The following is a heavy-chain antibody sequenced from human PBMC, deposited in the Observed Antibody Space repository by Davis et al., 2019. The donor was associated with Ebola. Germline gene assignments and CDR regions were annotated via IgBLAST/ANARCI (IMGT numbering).Heavy chain of an antibody. D-gene: IGHD2-2*02. CDR3: AKGYPYWYFDL. CDR1: GFTFDDYA. CDR2: ISYDGSNK. J-gene: IGHJ2*01. Sequence: GESLKISCAASGFTFDDYAMHWVRQAPGKGLEWVAVISYDGSNKYYADSVKGRFTISRDNSKNTLYLQMNSLRAEDTAVYYCAKGYPYWYFDLWGRGTLVTVSS. V-gene: IGHV3-30*18.